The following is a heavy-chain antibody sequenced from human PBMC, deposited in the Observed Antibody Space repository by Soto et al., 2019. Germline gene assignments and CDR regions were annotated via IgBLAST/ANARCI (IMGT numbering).Heavy chain of an antibody. CDR1: GYTFTSYY. Sequence: VASVKVSCKASGYTFTSYYMHWVRQAPGQGLEWMGIINPSGGSTSYAQKFQGRVTMTRDTSTSTVYMELSSLRSEDTAVYYCARDFGDNYDFWSGSNRFDPWGQGTLVTVS. CDR3: ARDFGDNYDFWSGSNRFDP. D-gene: IGHD3-3*01. CDR2: INPSGGST. V-gene: IGHV1-46*01. J-gene: IGHJ5*02.